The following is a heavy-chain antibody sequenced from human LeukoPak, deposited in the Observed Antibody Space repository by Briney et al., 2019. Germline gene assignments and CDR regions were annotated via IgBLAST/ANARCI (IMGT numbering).Heavy chain of an antibody. V-gene: IGHV3-21*05. CDR1: EFTFSGYA. Sequence: GGSLRLSCAASEFTFSGYAMNWVRQAPGKGLEWVSYINDVSDDIHYADSVKGRFTISRDNAKNTLYLQMNSLRAEDTAVYYCARETFQPGRIDCWGQGTLVIVSS. CDR2: INDVSDDI. CDR3: ARETFQPGRIDC. D-gene: IGHD2-2*01. J-gene: IGHJ4*02.